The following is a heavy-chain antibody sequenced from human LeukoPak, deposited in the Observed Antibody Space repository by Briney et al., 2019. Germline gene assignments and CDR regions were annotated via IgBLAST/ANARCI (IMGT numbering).Heavy chain of an antibody. D-gene: IGHD1-26*01. CDR2: ISYDGSNK. CDR1: GFTFSSYG. Sequence: GGSLRLSCAASGFTFSSYGMHWVRQAPGKGLEWVAVISYDGSNKYYADSVKGRFTISRDNSKNTLCLQMNSLRAEDTAVYYCAKPKIVGALEHWGQGTLVTVSS. V-gene: IGHV3-30*18. J-gene: IGHJ1*01. CDR3: AKPKIVGALEH.